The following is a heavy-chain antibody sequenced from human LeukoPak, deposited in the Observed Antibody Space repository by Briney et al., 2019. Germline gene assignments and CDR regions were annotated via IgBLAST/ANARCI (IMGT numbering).Heavy chain of an antibody. Sequence: GGSLRLSCAGSGFTFSSYSMNWVRQAPGKGLEWVSSITSSNNHIYYADSMKGRFTISRDNAKNSLYLQMNSLRAEDTAVYYCAMLASQYLTSWFDYWGQGTLVTVSS. D-gene: IGHD2/OR15-2a*01. V-gene: IGHV3-21*01. CDR1: GFTFSSYS. CDR3: AMLASQYLTSWFDY. CDR2: ITSSNNHI. J-gene: IGHJ4*02.